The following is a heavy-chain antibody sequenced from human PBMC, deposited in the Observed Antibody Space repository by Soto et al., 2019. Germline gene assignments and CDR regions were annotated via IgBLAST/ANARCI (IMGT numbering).Heavy chain of an antibody. CDR2: IDPSDSYT. J-gene: IGHJ6*02. V-gene: IGHV5-10-1*01. CDR3: ARNVAARGYYYYYGMDV. CDR1: GYSFTSYW. Sequence: LGESLKISCKGSGYSFTSYWISWVRQMPGKGLEWMGRIDPSDSYTNYSPSFQGHVTISADKSISTAYLQWSSLKASDTAMYYCARNVAARGYYYYYGMDVWGQGTTVTVSS. D-gene: IGHD6-6*01.